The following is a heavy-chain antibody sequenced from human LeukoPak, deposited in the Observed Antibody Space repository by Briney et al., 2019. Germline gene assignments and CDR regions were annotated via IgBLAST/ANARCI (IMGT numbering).Heavy chain of an antibody. CDR2: TSGTGGSS. V-gene: IGHV3-23*01. D-gene: IGHD5-18*01. CDR1: GFSFSNYA. CDR3: AKADYTYGSLF. Sequence: GGSLRLSCAASGFSFSNYAMTWVRQAPGKGLEWVSGTSGTGGSSHYADSVRGRFTISRDNSKNTLYLYMNSLRAEDTAVYYCAKADYTYGSLFWGQGTLVTVSS. J-gene: IGHJ4*02.